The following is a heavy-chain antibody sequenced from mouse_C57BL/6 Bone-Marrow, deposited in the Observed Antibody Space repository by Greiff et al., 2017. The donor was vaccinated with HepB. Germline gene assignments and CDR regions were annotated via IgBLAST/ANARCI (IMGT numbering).Heavy chain of an antibody. CDR2: IDPSDSYT. V-gene: IGHV1-50*01. D-gene: IGHD2-4*01. CDR1: GYTFTSYW. J-gene: IGHJ3*01. Sequence: VQLQQPGAELMKPGASVKLSCKASGYTFTSYWMQWVKQRPGQGLEWIGEIDPSDSYTNYNQKFKGKATLTVDTSSSTAYMQLSSLTSEDSAVYYCARPYDYDETWFAYWGQGTLVTVSA. CDR3: ARPYDYDETWFAY.